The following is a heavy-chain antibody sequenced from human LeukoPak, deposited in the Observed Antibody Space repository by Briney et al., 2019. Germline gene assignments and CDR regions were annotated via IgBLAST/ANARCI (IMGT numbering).Heavy chain of an antibody. Sequence: SETLSLTCTVSGGSISSYYWSWIRQPPGKGLEWIGYIYYSGSTNYNPSLKSRVTISVDRSKNQFSLKLSSVTAADTAVYYCARHYYDSRWFDPWGQGTLVTVSS. D-gene: IGHD3-22*01. V-gene: IGHV4-59*08. CDR2: IYYSGST. CDR3: ARHYYDSRWFDP. J-gene: IGHJ5*02. CDR1: GGSISSYY.